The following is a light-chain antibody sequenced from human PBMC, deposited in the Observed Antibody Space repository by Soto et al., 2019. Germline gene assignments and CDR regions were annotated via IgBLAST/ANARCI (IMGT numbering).Light chain of an antibody. J-gene: IGKJ3*01. CDR1: QSVSSSF. V-gene: IGKV3-20*01. CDR3: QQYGSSPRN. CDR2: GAS. Sequence: EIVLTQSPGTLSLSPGERATLSCRSSQSVSSSFLAWYQQKPGQAPRLLIYGASSRATGIPDRFSGSGSGTDCTLTISSLEPEEFAVYYYQQYGSSPRNLGPGTTVDI.